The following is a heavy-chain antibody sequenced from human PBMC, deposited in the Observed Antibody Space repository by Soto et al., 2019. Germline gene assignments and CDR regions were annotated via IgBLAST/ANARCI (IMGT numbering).Heavy chain of an antibody. CDR1: GVSISSYY. CDR3: ARVPHNYGDYYFDY. J-gene: IGHJ4*02. Sequence: SETLSLTCTVSGVSISSYYWSWIRQPPGKGLEWIGYIYYSGSANYNPSLKSRVTISVDTSKNQFSLKLSSVTAADTAVYYCARVPHNYGDYYFDYWGQGTLVTAPQ. CDR2: IYYSGSA. D-gene: IGHD4-17*01. V-gene: IGHV4-59*01.